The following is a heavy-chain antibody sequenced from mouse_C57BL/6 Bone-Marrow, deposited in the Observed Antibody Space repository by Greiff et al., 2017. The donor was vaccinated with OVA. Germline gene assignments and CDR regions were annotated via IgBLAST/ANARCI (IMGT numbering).Heavy chain of an antibody. CDR1: GFNIKDDY. CDR2: IDPENGDT. CDR3: TTPEFAY. J-gene: IGHJ3*01. Sequence: EVKLQQSGAELVRPGASVKLSCTASGFNIKDDYMHWVKQRPEQGLEWIGWIDPENGDTEYASKFQGKATITADTSSNTAYLQLSSLTSEDTAVYYCTTPEFAYWGQGTLVTVSA. V-gene: IGHV14-4*01.